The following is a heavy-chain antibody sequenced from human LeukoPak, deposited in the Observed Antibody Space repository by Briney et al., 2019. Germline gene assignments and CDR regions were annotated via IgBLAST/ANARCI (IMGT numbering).Heavy chain of an antibody. CDR2: INSDGRST. D-gene: IGHD3-3*01. Sequence: GGSLRLSCAASGFTFSTSWMHWVRQVPGKGLVWVSRINSDGRSTDYADSVKGRFTISRDNTKNTLYLQMNSLRVEDTAVYYCAHTVWSGNYFDYWGQETLVTVSS. V-gene: IGHV3-74*01. J-gene: IGHJ4*02. CDR3: AHTVWSGNYFDY. CDR1: GFTFSTSW.